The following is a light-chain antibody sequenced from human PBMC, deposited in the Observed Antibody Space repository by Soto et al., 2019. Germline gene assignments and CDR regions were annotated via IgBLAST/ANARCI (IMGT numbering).Light chain of an antibody. J-gene: IGKJ1*01. V-gene: IGKV1-5*01. CDR2: DAC. CDR1: QSISSW. Sequence: DIQMTQSPSTLSASVGDRVTITCRASQSISSWLAWYQQKPGKAPKLLIYDACSLESGVPSRFSGSGSGTEFSLTISSLQPDDFSTYYCQQYNSYSPWTFGQGTKLEIK. CDR3: QQYNSYSPWT.